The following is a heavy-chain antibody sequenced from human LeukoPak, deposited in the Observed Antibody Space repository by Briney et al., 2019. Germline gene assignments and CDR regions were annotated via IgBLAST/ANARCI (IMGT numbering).Heavy chain of an antibody. D-gene: IGHD1-26*01. Sequence: PGGSLRLSCAASGFTFSSYGMHWVRQTPGKGLEWVTFIRHDGNNKNYVDSVKGRFTISRDNSKNTLYLQMNSLRAEDTAVYYCAKKYSTGLDPWGQGTLVTVSS. CDR1: GFTFSSYG. V-gene: IGHV3-30*02. CDR2: IRHDGNNK. CDR3: AKKYSTGLDP. J-gene: IGHJ5*02.